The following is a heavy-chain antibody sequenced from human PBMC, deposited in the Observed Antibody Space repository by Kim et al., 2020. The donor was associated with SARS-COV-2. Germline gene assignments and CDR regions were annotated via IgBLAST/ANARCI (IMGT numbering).Heavy chain of an antibody. D-gene: IGHD3-10*01. CDR2: SET. Sequence: SETRYSPSFQGQVTISVDKSITTACLEWSSLKASDTAIYFCARQRRGFDVWGQGTTVTVSS. CDR3: ARQRRGFDV. V-gene: IGHV5-51*01. J-gene: IGHJ6*02.